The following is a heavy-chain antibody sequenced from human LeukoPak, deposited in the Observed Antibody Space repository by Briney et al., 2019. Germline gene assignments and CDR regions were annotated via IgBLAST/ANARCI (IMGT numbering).Heavy chain of an antibody. J-gene: IGHJ3*02. V-gene: IGHV3-20*04. Sequence: GGSLRLSCAASGFTFDDYGMSWVRQGPGKGLEWVSGISWNGGGTGYADSVKGRFTISRDNAKNSLYLQMNSLRAEDTALYYCARDRQQWRSRDAFDIWGQGTMVTVSS. D-gene: IGHD6-19*01. CDR3: ARDRQQWRSRDAFDI. CDR1: GFTFDDYG. CDR2: ISWNGGGT.